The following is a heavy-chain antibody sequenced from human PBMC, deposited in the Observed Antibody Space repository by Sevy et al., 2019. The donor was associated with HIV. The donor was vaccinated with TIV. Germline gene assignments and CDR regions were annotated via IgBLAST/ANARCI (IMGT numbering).Heavy chain of an antibody. CDR2: INHSGST. J-gene: IGHJ5*02. V-gene: IGHV4-34*01. CDR1: GGSFSGYY. D-gene: IGHD3-16*02. CDR3: ARLYVYYDYIWGSYRHWFDT. Sequence: SETLSLTCAVYGGSFSGYYWSWIRQPPGKGLEWIGEINHSGSTNYNPSLKSRVTISVDTSKNQFSLKLSSVTAADTAVYYCARLYVYYDYIWGSYRHWFDTWGQGTLVTVSS.